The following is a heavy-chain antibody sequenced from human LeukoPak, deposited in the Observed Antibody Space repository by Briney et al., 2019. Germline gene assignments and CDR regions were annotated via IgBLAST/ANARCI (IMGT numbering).Heavy chain of an antibody. V-gene: IGHV4-31*03. D-gene: IGHD3-22*01. J-gene: IGHJ4*02. Sequence: NPSETLSLTCTVSGGSISSGDYYWSWIRQHPGKGLEWISYNYYSGSPYYNPSLKSRVTISVDTSKNQFSLKLSSVTAADTAVYYCARFYDSSGPARNSFDYWGQGTLVTVSS. CDR2: NYYSGSP. CDR3: ARFYDSSGPARNSFDY. CDR1: GGSISSGDYY.